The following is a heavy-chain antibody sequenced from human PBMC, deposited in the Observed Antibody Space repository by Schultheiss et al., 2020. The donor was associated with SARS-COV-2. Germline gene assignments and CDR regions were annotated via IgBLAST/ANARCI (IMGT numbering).Heavy chain of an antibody. CDR2: ISYDGSNK. V-gene: IGHV3-30*03. CDR3: ARALTTVTTPGYYYGMDV. J-gene: IGHJ6*02. D-gene: IGHD4-11*01. Sequence: GGSLRLSCAASGFTFSSYGMHWVRQAPGKGLEWVAVISYDGSNKYYADSVKGRFTISRDNSKNTLYLQMNSLRAEDTAVYYCARALTTVTTPGYYYGMDVWGQGTTVTVSS. CDR1: GFTFSSYG.